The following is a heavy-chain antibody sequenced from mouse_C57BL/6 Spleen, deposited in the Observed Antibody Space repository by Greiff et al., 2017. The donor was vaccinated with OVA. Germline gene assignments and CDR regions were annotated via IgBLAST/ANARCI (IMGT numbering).Heavy chain of an antibody. J-gene: IGHJ3*01. CDR3: ARGDDYDGAWFAY. V-gene: IGHV2-2*01. Sequence: VQLQQSGPGLVQPSQSLSITCTVSGFSLTSYGVHWVRQPPGKGLEGLGVIWSGGSTDYNAAFISRLSISKDNSKSQVFFKMNSLQADDTAIYYCARGDDYDGAWFAYWGQGTLVTVSA. CDR2: IWSGGST. D-gene: IGHD2-4*01. CDR1: GFSLTSYG.